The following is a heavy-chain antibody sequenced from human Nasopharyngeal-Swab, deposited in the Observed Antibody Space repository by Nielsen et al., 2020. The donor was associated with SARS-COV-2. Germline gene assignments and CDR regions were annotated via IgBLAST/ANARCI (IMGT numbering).Heavy chain of an antibody. CDR3: ARDPSSGWYFTELY. J-gene: IGHJ4*02. CDR1: GFTFDDYA. Sequence: GESLKISCAASGFTFDDYAMHWVRQAPGKGLEWVAVISYDGSNKYYADSVKGRFTISRDNSKNTLYLQMNSLRAEDTAVYYCARDPSSGWYFTELYWGQGTLVTVSS. V-gene: IGHV3-30*03. CDR2: ISYDGSNK. D-gene: IGHD6-19*01.